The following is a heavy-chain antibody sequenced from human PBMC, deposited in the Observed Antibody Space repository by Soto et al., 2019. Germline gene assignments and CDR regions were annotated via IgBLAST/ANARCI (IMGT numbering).Heavy chain of an antibody. Sequence: PGGSLRLSCVTSGFTFSNYGFHWVRQAPGKGLEWLAVIWYDGSITHYAESVKGRFSISRDQSKNTVYLHMNSLRAEDTALYSCARDLGTTNYYIDYWGQGALVTVSS. CDR2: IWYDGSIT. CDR3: ARDLGTTNYYIDY. V-gene: IGHV3-33*01. D-gene: IGHD1-26*01. J-gene: IGHJ4*02. CDR1: GFTFSNYG.